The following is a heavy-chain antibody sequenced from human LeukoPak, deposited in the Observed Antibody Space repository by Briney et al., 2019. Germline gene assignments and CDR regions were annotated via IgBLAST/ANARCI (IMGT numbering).Heavy chain of an antibody. V-gene: IGHV1-2*02. J-gene: IGHJ6*02. Sequence: ASVKVSCKASGYTFTGYYMHWVRQAPGQGLEWMGWINPNSGGTNYAQKFQGRVTMTRDTSISTAYMELSRLRSDDTAVYYCARAAVATVPRWGMDVWGQGTTVTVSS. CDR1: GYTFTGYY. CDR3: ARAAVATVPRWGMDV. D-gene: IGHD5-12*01. CDR2: INPNSGGT.